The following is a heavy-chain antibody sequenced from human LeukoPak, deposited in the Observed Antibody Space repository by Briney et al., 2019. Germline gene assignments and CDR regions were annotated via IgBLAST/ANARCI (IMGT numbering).Heavy chain of an antibody. Sequence: GGSLRLSCAASGFSFSTYTMNWVRQAPGRGLEWVSAISGDGGRTVYADSVKGRFTISRDNSKNTVWLQMNSLRAEDMAVYYCAKDEKPDAKWNIDYWGQGTLVTVSS. CDR1: GFSFSTYT. CDR2: ISGDGGRT. V-gene: IGHV3-23*01. J-gene: IGHJ4*02. D-gene: IGHD1/OR15-1a*01. CDR3: AKDEKPDAKWNIDY.